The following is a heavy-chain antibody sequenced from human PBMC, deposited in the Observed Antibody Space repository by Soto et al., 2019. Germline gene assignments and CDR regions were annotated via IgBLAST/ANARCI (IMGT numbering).Heavy chain of an antibody. CDR2: ISGSGGHI. CDR3: AKGDNFYFWGTFNGFDP. CDR1: GFTFANYA. J-gene: IGHJ5*02. D-gene: IGHD3-16*01. V-gene: IGHV3-23*01. Sequence: EVQLLESGGGLVQPGGSLRLSCAASGFTFANYAMSWVRQTPGKGLEWLSSISGSGGHIYYTGSVKGRFTISRDNSKNTLYLQMNSLRAQDTAVYYCAKGDNFYFWGTFNGFDPWGQGTLVTVSS.